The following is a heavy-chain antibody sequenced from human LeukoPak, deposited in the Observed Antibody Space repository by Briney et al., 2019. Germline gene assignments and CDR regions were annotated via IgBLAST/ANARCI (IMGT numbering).Heavy chain of an antibody. J-gene: IGHJ4*02. CDR3: ASSRERAVAGRLDY. CDR2: IYHSGST. Sequence: SGTLSLTCAVSGGSISSSNWWSWVRPPPGKGLEWIGEIYHSGSTNYNPSLKSRVTISVDKSKNQFSLKLSSVTAADTAVYYCASSRERAVAGRLDYWGQGTLVTVSS. D-gene: IGHD6-19*01. V-gene: IGHV4-4*02. CDR1: GGSISSSNW.